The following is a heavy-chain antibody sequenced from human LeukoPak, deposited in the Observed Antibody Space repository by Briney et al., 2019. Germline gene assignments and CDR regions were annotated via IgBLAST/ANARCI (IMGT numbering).Heavy chain of an antibody. D-gene: IGHD5-18*01. Sequence: GGSLRISCAASGFTFSGYWMSWVRQAPRKGLEWVANIKEDGSANQYVDSVKGRFTISRDNAKNSLYLQMNSLRAEDTAVYYCARTRGYSNGYMDVWGKGTTVIVSS. CDR2: IKEDGSAN. V-gene: IGHV3-7*01. CDR3: ARTRGYSNGYMDV. J-gene: IGHJ6*04. CDR1: GFTFSGYW.